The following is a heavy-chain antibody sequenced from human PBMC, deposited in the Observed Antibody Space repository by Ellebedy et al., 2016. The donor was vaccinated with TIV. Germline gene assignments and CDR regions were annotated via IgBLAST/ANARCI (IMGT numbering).Heavy chain of an antibody. V-gene: IGHV4-34*01. D-gene: IGHD2-8*02. Sequence: SETLSLTCAVYGGSFSGYYWSWTRQPPGKGLEWIGEVNHSGSTNYNPSLKSRVTISVDTSKNQFSLRLSSVTAADTALYFCASGLGVRRMNAFEIWGQGTMVTVSS. CDR2: VNHSGST. CDR1: GGSFSGYY. J-gene: IGHJ3*02. CDR3: ASGLGVRRMNAFEI.